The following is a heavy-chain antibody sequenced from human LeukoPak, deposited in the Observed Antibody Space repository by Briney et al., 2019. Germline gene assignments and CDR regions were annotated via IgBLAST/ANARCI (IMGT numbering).Heavy chain of an antibody. J-gene: IGHJ4*02. D-gene: IGHD6-13*01. Sequence: PSETLSLTCAVYGGSFSGYYWSWIRQPPGKGLEWIGEINYSGSTNYNPSLKSRVTISVDTSKNQFSLKLSSVTAADTAVYYCARDSSSSRSGFDYWGQGTLVTVSS. CDR1: GGSFSGYY. V-gene: IGHV4-34*01. CDR2: INYSGST. CDR3: ARDSSSSRSGFDY.